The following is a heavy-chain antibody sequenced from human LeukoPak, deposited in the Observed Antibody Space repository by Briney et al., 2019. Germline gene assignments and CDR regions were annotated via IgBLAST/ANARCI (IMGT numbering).Heavy chain of an antibody. D-gene: IGHD4-17*01. Sequence: SETLSLTCAVYGGSFSGYYWSWIRQPPGKGLEWIGEINHSASTNYNPSLKSRVTISVDTSKNQFSLKLSSVTAAGTAVYYCARGLGTVSLNYYYYYGMDVWGQGTTVTVSS. CDR3: ARGLGTVSLNYYYYYGMDV. CDR2: INHSAST. V-gene: IGHV4-34*01. J-gene: IGHJ6*02. CDR1: GGSFSGYY.